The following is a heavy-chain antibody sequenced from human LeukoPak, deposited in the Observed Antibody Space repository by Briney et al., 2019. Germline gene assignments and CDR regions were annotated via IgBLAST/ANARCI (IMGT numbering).Heavy chain of an antibody. D-gene: IGHD1-26*01. J-gene: IGHJ5*02. Sequence: QPGGSLRLSCAASGFTFSSYAMSWVRQAPGKGLEWVSAISGSGGSTYYADSVKGRFTISRKNSKKPLYLQMNSLRAQETAVYYCAKILSGSQDRFDPWGQGTLVTVSS. CDR2: ISGSGGST. V-gene: IGHV3-23*01. CDR1: GFTFSSYA. CDR3: AKILSGSQDRFDP.